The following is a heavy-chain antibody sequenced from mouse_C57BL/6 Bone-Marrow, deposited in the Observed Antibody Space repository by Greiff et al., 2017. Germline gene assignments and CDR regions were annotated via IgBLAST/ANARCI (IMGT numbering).Heavy chain of an antibody. Sequence: QVQLQQSGPELVKPGASVKLSCKASGYAFSSSWMTWVKQRPGKGLEWIGRIYPGDGDTNYNGKFKGKATLTADKSSSTAYMQLSSLTSEDSAVYFCGRGRVRYWGMYAMDYWGQGTSVTVSS. V-gene: IGHV1-82*01. J-gene: IGHJ4*01. D-gene: IGHD2-14*01. CDR2: IYPGDGDT. CDR3: GRGRVRYWGMYAMDY. CDR1: GYAFSSSW.